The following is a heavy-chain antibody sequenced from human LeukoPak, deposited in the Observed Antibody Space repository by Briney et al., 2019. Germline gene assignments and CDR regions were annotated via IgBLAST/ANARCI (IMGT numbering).Heavy chain of an antibody. Sequence: SETLSLTCTVSGGSISSGDYYWSWIRQPPGKGLEWIGYIYYSGSTSYNPSHKSRVTILVDTSKNQFSLKLSSMTAADTAVYYCASSEKDEVLRFLEWSPGFDYWGQGTLVTVSS. CDR3: ASSEKDEVLRFLEWSPGFDY. D-gene: IGHD3-3*01. J-gene: IGHJ4*02. CDR2: IYYSGST. V-gene: IGHV4-30-4*08. CDR1: GGSISSGDYY.